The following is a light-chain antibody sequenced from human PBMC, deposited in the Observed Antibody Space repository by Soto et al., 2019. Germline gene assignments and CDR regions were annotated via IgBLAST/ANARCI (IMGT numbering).Light chain of an antibody. CDR1: SSDIGGYNY. J-gene: IGLJ3*02. V-gene: IGLV2-14*01. CDR3: SSYTSTITSWV. CDR2: DVN. Sequence: QSALTQPASVSGSPGQSITISCTGTSSDIGGYNYVSWYQQHPGKAPNLIIYDVNHRPSGVSNRFSGSKSGNTASLTISGLQAEDESDYHWSSYTSTITSWVFGGGTQLTVL.